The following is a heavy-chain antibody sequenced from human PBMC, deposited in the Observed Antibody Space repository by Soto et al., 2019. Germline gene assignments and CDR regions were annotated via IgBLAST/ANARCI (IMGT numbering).Heavy chain of an antibody. D-gene: IGHD3-22*01. CDR2: IWYDGSNK. Sequence: QVQLVESGGGVVQPGRSLRLSCAASGFTFSSYGMHWVRQAPGKGLEWVAVIWYDGSNKYYADSVKGRFTISRDNSKNTLYLQMNSLRAEDTAVYYCARVGDSSGYYYYYYYGMDVWGQGTTVTVSS. CDR3: ARVGDSSGYYYYYYYGMDV. CDR1: GFTFSSYG. V-gene: IGHV3-33*01. J-gene: IGHJ6*02.